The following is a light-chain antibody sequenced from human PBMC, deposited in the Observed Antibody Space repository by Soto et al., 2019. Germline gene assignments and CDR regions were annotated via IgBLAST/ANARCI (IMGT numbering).Light chain of an antibody. CDR3: SSYTSSSIVV. CDR2: EVS. CDR1: SSDVGGYNY. J-gene: IGLJ2*01. Sequence: QSVLTQPASVSGSPGQSITISCTGTSSDVGGYNYVSWYQQHPGKAPKLVIYEVSNRPSGVSNRFSGSKSGNTASLTISGLQAEDEADYYCSSYTSSSIVVFGGGTQLTVL. V-gene: IGLV2-14*01.